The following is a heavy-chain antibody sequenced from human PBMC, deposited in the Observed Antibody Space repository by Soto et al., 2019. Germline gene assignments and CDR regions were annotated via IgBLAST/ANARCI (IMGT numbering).Heavy chain of an antibody. J-gene: IGHJ3*02. D-gene: IGHD3-3*01. CDR3: ARDRRDFWSGSTPYDAFDI. CDR2: MNPSGGST. Sequence: ASVKVSCKASGFTFTSFDYNWVRQATGQGLEWLGWMNPSGGSTSYAQKFQGRVTMTRDTSTSTVYMELSSLRSEDTAVYYCARDRRDFWSGSTPYDAFDIWGQGTMVTVSS. V-gene: IGHV1-8*01. CDR1: GFTFTSFD.